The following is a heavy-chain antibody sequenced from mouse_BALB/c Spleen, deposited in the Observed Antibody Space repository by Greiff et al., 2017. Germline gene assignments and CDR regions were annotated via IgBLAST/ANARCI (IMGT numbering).Heavy chain of an antibody. CDR1: GYTFTSYT. V-gene: IGHV1-4*01. Sequence: QVQLQQSGAELARPGASVKMSCKASGYTFTSYTMHWVKQRPGQGLEWIGYINPSSGYTNYNQKFKDKATLTADKSSSTAYMQLSSLTSEDSAVYYCARSGYGNYGEFAYWGQGTLVTVSA. J-gene: IGHJ3*01. CDR2: INPSSGYT. D-gene: IGHD2-10*02. CDR3: ARSGYGNYGEFAY.